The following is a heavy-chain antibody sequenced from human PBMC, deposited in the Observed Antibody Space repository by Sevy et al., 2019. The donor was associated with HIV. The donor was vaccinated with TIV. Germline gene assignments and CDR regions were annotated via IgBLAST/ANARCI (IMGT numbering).Heavy chain of an antibody. D-gene: IGHD1-26*01. J-gene: IGHJ4*02. CDR3: ARDRVSGSYYAGDFDY. CDR1: GFTLRNYA. V-gene: IGHV3-23*01. Sequence: GGSLRLSCAASGFTLRNYAMSWVRQAPGKGLEWVSAISGSGGDTYYADSVKGRFTISRDNSKNTLYLQMNTLRAEDTAVYYCARDRVSGSYYAGDFDYWGQGTLVTVSS. CDR2: ISGSGGDT.